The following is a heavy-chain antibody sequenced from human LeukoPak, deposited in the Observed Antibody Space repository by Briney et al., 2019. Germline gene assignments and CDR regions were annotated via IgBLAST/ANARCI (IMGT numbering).Heavy chain of an antibody. D-gene: IGHD2-2*01. V-gene: IGHV3-30*02. CDR2: IRYDGSNK. J-gene: IGHJ4*02. CDR1: GFTFSSYG. Sequence: GGSLRLSCAASGFTFSSYGMHWFRQAPGKGLEWVAFIRYDGSNKYYADSVKGRFTISRDNSKNTLYLQMNSLRAEDTAVYYCAKDLARYCSSTSCRIDYWGQGTLVTVSS. CDR3: AKDLARYCSSTSCRIDY.